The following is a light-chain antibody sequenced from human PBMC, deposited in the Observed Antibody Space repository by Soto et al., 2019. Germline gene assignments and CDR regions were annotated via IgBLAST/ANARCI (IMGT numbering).Light chain of an antibody. CDR2: GAS. V-gene: IGKV1-5*01. J-gene: IGKJ3*01. CDR3: HQSGISPLT. Sequence: DIQMTQSPSTLSASVGGRVTITCRASQSVGTWVAWYQQKPGKAPKLLIFGASNLESGVPSRFSGSGSGTEFTLTISRLDPEDFAVYYCHQSGISPLTFGPGTRVDVK. CDR1: QSVGTW.